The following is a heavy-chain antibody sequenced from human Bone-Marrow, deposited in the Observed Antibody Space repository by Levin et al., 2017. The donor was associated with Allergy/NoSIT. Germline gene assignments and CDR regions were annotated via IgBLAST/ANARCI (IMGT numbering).Heavy chain of an antibody. CDR3: AKGPHGYSTTWYGDY. D-gene: IGHD6-13*01. J-gene: IGHJ4*02. CDR2: ISGSGGNP. V-gene: IGHV3-23*01. Sequence: TGGSLRLSFSSSFFPFLPSSLLFFLPSPLKGLEWVSVISGSGGNPYYAGSVKGRFTISRDNSRNTLYLQMNSLRADDAAVYYCAKGPHGYSTTWYGDYWGQGSLVTVSS. CDR1: FFPFLPSS.